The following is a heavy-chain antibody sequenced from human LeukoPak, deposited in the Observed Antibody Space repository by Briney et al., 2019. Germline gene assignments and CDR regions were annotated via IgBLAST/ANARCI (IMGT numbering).Heavy chain of an antibody. V-gene: IGHV1-69*05. CDR3: ARRRTGTSFSYFDY. D-gene: IGHD1-1*01. CDR1: GGTFSSYA. Sequence: EASVKVSCKASGGTFSSYAISWVRQAPGQGLEWMGGIIPIFGTANYAQKFQGRVTITTDESTSTAYMELSSLRSEDTAVYYCARRRTGTSFSYFDYWGQGTLVTVSS. CDR2: IIPIFGTA. J-gene: IGHJ4*02.